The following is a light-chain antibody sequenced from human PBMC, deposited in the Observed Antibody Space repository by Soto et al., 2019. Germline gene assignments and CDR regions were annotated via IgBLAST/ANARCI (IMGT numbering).Light chain of an antibody. CDR2: GAS. Sequence: EVGMTQPPATVSGSPGERATLSCRASQTVLSNLAWYPQKPGQAPRLLIHGASTRATGFPARFSGSGSGTEITLTISSLKSEDFAVYHWQQYNNRAITFGRGTRVENK. CDR3: QQYNNRAIT. J-gene: IGKJ5*01. CDR1: QTVLSN. V-gene: IGKV3-15*01.